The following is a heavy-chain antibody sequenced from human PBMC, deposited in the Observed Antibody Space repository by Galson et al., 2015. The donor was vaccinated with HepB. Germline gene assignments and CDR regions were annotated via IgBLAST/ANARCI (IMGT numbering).Heavy chain of an antibody. CDR3: ARDLQNWRSEDD. CDR2: ISSSSSYV. Sequence: SLRLSCAASGFTFSSYSMNWVRQAPGKGLEWVSSISSSSSYVHYADSVKSRFTISRDNAKKSLYLQMNSLRAEDTAVYYCARDLQNWRSEDDWGQGTLVTVSS. J-gene: IGHJ4*02. D-gene: IGHD2/OR15-2a*01. V-gene: IGHV3-21*01. CDR1: GFTFSSYS.